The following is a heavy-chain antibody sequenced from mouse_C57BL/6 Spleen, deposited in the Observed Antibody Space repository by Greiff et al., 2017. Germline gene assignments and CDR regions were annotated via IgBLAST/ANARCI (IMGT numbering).Heavy chain of an antibody. Sequence: QVQLKESGPGLVQPSQSLSITCTVSGFSLTSYGVHWVRQSPGKGLEWLGVIWSGGSTDYNAAFISRLSISKDNSKSQVFFKMNSLQADDTAIYYCARWAYYSNSRAMDYWGQGTSVTVSS. CDR1: GFSLTSYG. J-gene: IGHJ4*01. CDR2: IWSGGST. CDR3: ARWAYYSNSRAMDY. V-gene: IGHV2-2*01. D-gene: IGHD2-5*01.